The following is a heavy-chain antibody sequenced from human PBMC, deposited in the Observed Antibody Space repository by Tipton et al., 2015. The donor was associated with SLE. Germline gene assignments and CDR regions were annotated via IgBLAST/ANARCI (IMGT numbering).Heavy chain of an antibody. CDR1: GGSFSGYY. CDR2: INHSGST. Sequence: TLSLTCAVYGGSFSGYYWSWIRQPPGKGLEWIGEINHSGSTNYNPSLRSRVTISVDTSKNQFSLKLSSVTAADTAVYYCALDGWVKTRTGWFDPWGQGTLVTVSS. D-gene: IGHD1-26*01. CDR3: ALDGWVKTRTGWFDP. V-gene: IGHV4-34*01. J-gene: IGHJ5*02.